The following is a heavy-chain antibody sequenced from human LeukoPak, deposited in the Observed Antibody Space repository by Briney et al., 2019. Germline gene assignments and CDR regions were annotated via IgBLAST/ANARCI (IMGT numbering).Heavy chain of an antibody. CDR3: ARGQYSSSPVFDF. CDR2: INHSGST. J-gene: IGHJ4*02. CDR1: GGSFSGYY. Sequence: SETLSLTCAVYGGSFSGYYWSWIRQPPGKGLVWIGEINHSGSTKYNPSLKSRVTISEDTSKHQFSLKLSSVTAADTAVCYCARGQYSSSPVFDFWGQGTLVTVSS. V-gene: IGHV4-34*01. D-gene: IGHD6-6*01.